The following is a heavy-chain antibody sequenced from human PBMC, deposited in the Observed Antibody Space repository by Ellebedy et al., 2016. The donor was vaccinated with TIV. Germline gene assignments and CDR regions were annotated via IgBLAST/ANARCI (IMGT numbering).Heavy chain of an antibody. V-gene: IGHV1-8*01. CDR2: MNPNSGNT. CDR3: ARVFATGVRHLPW. CDR1: GYTFTSYD. J-gene: IGHJ4*02. Sequence: ASVKVSXXASGYTFTSYDINWVRQATGQGPEWMGWMNPNSGNTGYAQKFQGRISMTRNTSISTAYMELSSLRSEDTAVYCCARVFATGVRHLPWWGQGTLVTVSS. D-gene: IGHD4-23*01.